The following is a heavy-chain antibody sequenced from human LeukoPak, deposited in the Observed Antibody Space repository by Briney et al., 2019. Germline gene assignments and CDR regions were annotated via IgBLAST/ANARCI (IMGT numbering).Heavy chain of an antibody. J-gene: IGHJ5*02. CDR2: MYYDGST. Sequence: SETLSLTCTVSGGSISSSTYYWGWIRQPPGKGLEWIGSMYYDGSTYYNPSLKSRVTISVDTSKNQFSLTLSSVTAADTAVYYCALSGDFWSGYRFDPWGQGTLVTVSS. D-gene: IGHD3-3*01. V-gene: IGHV4-39*07. CDR1: GGSISSSTYY. CDR3: ALSGDFWSGYRFDP.